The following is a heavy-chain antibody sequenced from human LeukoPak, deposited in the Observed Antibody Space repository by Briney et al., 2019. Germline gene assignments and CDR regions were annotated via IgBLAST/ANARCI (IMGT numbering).Heavy chain of an antibody. Sequence: GGSLRLSCAASGFTFSSYNMNWVRQAPGKGLEWVSHTSSTGSTIYYADSVKGRFTISRDNAKNSLSLQMNSLRDEDTAVYYCARRFDLWGRGTLVTVSS. CDR1: GFTFSSYN. CDR2: TSSTGSTI. V-gene: IGHV3-48*02. CDR3: ARRFDL. J-gene: IGHJ2*01.